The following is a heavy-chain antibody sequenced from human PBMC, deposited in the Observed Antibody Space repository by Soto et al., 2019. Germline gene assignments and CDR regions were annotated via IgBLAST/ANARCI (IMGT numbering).Heavy chain of an antibody. V-gene: IGHV3-23*01. Sequence: EVQVLESGGGLVQPGGSLRLSCSASGFTFNDINWVRQAPGKGLEWISRITGGGHTDYVDSVKGRFTISRDNSKNTVYLQMNSLRADDTAVHYCAKDRSGWGSFDIWGQGTVVTVSS. CDR3: AKDRSGWGSFDI. J-gene: IGHJ3*02. CDR1: GFTFND. D-gene: IGHD3-16*01. CDR2: ITGGGHT.